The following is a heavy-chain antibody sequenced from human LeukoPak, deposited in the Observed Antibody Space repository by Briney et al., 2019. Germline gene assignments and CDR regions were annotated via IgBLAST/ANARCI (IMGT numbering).Heavy chain of an antibody. Sequence: TGGSLRLSCAASGFTFSSYGMHWVRQAPGKGLEWVAVIWCDGNNKYYADSVKGRFTISRDNSKNTLYLQMNSLRAEDTAVYYCARSTSSEYDIYHFDYWGQGTLVTVSS. J-gene: IGHJ4*02. CDR3: ARSTSSEYDIYHFDY. CDR1: GFTFSSYG. D-gene: IGHD3-9*01. CDR2: IWCDGNNK. V-gene: IGHV3-33*01.